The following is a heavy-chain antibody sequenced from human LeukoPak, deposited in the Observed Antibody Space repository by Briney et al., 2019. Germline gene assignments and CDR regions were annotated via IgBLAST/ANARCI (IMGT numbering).Heavy chain of an antibody. Sequence: GGSLRLSCAASGFTFSRYYMHWVRQAPGKGLVWVSRINSDGSGTTYADSVKGRFTVSRDNAKNTLYLQMNSLRVEDTAMYYCTREFAGDEYSSSGYWGQGTLVTVSS. J-gene: IGHJ4*02. V-gene: IGHV3-74*01. D-gene: IGHD6-13*01. CDR1: GFTFSRYY. CDR2: INSDGSGT. CDR3: TREFAGDEYSSSGY.